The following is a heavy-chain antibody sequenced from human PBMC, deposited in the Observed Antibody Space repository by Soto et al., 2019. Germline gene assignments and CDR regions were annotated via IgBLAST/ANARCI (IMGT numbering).Heavy chain of an antibody. D-gene: IGHD6-19*01. V-gene: IGHV1-69*13. J-gene: IGHJ6*02. CDR3: ARDPSSGWQNYYYYGMDV. Sequence: SVKVSCKASGGTFSSYAISWVRQAPGQGLEWMGGIIPIFGTANYAQKFQGRVTITADESTSTAYMELSSLRSEDTAVYYCARDPSSGWQNYYYYGMDVWGQGTTVTVSS. CDR1: GGTFSSYA. CDR2: IIPIFGTA.